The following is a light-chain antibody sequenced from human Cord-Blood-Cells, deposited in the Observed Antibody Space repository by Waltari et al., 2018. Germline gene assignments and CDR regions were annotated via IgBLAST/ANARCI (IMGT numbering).Light chain of an antibody. CDR2: DVS. CDR3: SSYTSSSNVV. CDR1: STDVGGYNY. J-gene: IGLJ2*01. Sequence: QSALTQHDSVSGSPGQSLTISCTGTSTDVGGYNYVSWYQQHPGKAPKLMIYDVSNRPSGVPNRFSGSKSGNTASLTISGLQAEDEADYYCSSYTSSSNVVFGGGTKLTVL. V-gene: IGLV2-14*01.